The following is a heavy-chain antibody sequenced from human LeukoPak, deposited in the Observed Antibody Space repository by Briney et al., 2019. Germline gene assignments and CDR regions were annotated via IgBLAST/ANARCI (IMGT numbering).Heavy chain of an antibody. CDR3: AKDIDSFGQYQLLGFDY. D-gene: IGHD2-2*01. CDR1: GFTVSSNY. J-gene: IGHJ4*02. Sequence: GGSLRLSCAASGFTVSSNYMSWVRQAPGKGLEWVSLIYTDGNTCYADSVRGRFTISRDNSKNTLYLQMNSLRAEDTAVYFCAKDIDSFGQYQLLGFDYWGQGTLVTVSS. CDR2: IYTDGNT. V-gene: IGHV3-66*01.